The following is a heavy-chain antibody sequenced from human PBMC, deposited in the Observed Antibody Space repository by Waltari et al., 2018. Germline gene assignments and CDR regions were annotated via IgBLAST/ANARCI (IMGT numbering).Heavy chain of an antibody. D-gene: IGHD2-15*01. CDR3: ARRRGLYCSGGSCYNYYYMDV. J-gene: IGHJ6*03. CDR1: GGSFSGYY. V-gene: IGHV4-34*01. CDR2: INHSGST. Sequence: QVQLQQWGAGLLKPSETLSLTCAVYGGSFSGYYLSWIRQPPGKGLEWIGEINHSGSTNYNPSLKSRVTISVDTSKNQFSLKLSSVTAADTAVYYCARRRGLYCSGGSCYNYYYMDVWGKGTTVTVSS.